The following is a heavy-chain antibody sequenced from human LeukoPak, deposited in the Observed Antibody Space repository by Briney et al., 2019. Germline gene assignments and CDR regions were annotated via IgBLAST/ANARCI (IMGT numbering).Heavy chain of an antibody. D-gene: IGHD3-22*01. CDR3: ARGYYDSSGYYYHLPPYFDY. V-gene: IGHV4-31*03. CDR2: IYYSGST. CDR1: GGSISSGGYY. J-gene: IGHJ4*02. Sequence: SETLSLTCTVSGGSISSGGYYWSWIRQHPGKGLEWIGYIYYSGSTYYNPSLKSRVTISVDTSKNQFSLKLSSVTAADTAVYYCARGYYDSSGYYYHLPPYFDYWGQGTLVTVFS.